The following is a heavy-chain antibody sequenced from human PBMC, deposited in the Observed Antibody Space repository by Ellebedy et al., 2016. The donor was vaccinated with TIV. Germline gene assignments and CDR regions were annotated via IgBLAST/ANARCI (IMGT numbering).Heavy chain of an antibody. D-gene: IGHD6-13*01. CDR1: GGPITSYY. CDR2: ISYSGST. CDR3: ALAGPYFFYGLNV. Sequence: PGGSLRLSCAVSGGPITSYYWSWIRQPPGKGLEWIGYISYSGSTNYNPSLKSRVSISVDTSKTQFSLKLSSATAADTAVYYCALAGPYFFYGLNVWGQGTTVTVSS. J-gene: IGHJ6*02. V-gene: IGHV4-59*01.